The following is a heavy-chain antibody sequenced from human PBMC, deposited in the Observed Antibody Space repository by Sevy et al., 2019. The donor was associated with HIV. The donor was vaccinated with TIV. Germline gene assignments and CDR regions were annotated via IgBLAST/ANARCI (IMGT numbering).Heavy chain of an antibody. CDR2: IAYDGSNK. V-gene: IGHV3-30*03. CDR3: ARPRFLEWLSSAAFDI. Sequence: GGSLRLSCVASGFTFSSHFMTWVRQAPGKGLEWVAFIAYDGSNKNYADSVKGRFTLSRDNSKNTLYLQMNSLGAEDTAVYYCARPRFLEWLSSAAFDIWGQGTMVTVSS. CDR1: GFTFSSHF. J-gene: IGHJ3*02. D-gene: IGHD3-3*01.